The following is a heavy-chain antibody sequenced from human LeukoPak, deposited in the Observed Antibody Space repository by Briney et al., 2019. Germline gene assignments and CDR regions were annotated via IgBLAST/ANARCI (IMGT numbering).Heavy chain of an antibody. J-gene: IGHJ4*02. Sequence: PGGSLRLSCAASGFTFSSYWMSWVRQAPGKGLEWVANIKQDGSEKYYVDSVKGRFTTSRDNAKNSLYLQMNSLRAEDTAVYYCARAPPTYYYDSSGYVLGWYFDYWGQGTLVTVSS. CDR1: GFTFSSYW. CDR2: IKQDGSEK. V-gene: IGHV3-7*01. D-gene: IGHD3-22*01. CDR3: ARAPPTYYYDSSGYVLGWYFDY.